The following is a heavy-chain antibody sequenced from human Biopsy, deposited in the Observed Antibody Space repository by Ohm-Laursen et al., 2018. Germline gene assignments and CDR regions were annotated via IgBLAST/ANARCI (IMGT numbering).Heavy chain of an antibody. D-gene: IGHD5-12*01. Sequence: TLSPTCSVSVGTVGSGTFHWGWIRQPPGKGLEWIGHVYYTGNTNYNPSLKSRVTISMNMSKNQFSLRLSSVTAADTAVYYCVRQGGYFKNWGPGSQVAVSS. CDR3: VRQGGYFKN. V-gene: IGHV4-61*01. CDR2: VYYTGNT. CDR1: VGTVGSGTFH. J-gene: IGHJ4*02.